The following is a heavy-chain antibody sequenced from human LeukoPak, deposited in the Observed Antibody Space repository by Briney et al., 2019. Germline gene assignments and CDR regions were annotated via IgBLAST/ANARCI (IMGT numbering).Heavy chain of an antibody. V-gene: IGHV4-59*12. J-gene: IGHJ6*02. Sequence: SETLSLTCTVSGGSISSYYWSWIRQPPGKGLEWIGYIYYSGSTNYNPSLKSRVTISVDTSKNQFSLKLSSVTAADTAVYYCARGPARLLTGGDYYYYGMDVWGQGTTVTVSS. CDR1: GGSISSYY. CDR2: IYYSGST. CDR3: ARGPARLLTGGDYYYYGMDV. D-gene: IGHD3-16*01.